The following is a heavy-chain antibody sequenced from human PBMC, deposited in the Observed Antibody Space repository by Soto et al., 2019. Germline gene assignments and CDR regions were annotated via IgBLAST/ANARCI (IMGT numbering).Heavy chain of an antibody. J-gene: IGHJ4*02. D-gene: IGHD3-3*01. V-gene: IGHV3-48*02. Sequence: GGSLRLSCAASGFTFSSYSMNWVRQAPGKGLEWISYISTTSSSIYYADSVKGRFTISRDNAKNSLFLQMNSLRDEDTAVYYCARKGVASDYWGQGALVTVSS. CDR2: ISTTSSSI. CDR3: ARKGVASDY. CDR1: GFTFSSYS.